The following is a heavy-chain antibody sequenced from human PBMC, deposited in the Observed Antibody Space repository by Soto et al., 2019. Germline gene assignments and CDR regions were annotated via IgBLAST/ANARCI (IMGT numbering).Heavy chain of an antibody. J-gene: IGHJ6*02. Sequence: GGSLRLSCAASGFTFSSYAMHWVRQAPGKGLEWVAVISYDGSNKYYADSVKGRFTISRDNSKNTLYLQMNSLRAEDTAVYYCARGGSGDYGGAYYYGMDVWGQGTTVTSP. V-gene: IGHV3-30-3*01. CDR2: ISYDGSNK. D-gene: IGHD4-17*01. CDR3: ARGGSGDYGGAYYYGMDV. CDR1: GFTFSSYA.